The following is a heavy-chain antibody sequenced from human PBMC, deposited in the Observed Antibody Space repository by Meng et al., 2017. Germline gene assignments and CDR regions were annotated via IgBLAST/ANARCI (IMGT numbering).Heavy chain of an antibody. J-gene: IGHJ6*02. CDR2: ISWDGGST. D-gene: IGHD3-16*01. Sequence: GESLKISCAASGFTFDDYAMHWVRQAPGKGLEWVSLISWDGGSTYYADSVKGRFTISRDNSKNSLYLQMNSLRAEDTALYYCAKDMTGGYYYYGMDVWGQGTMVTVSS. CDR3: AKDMTGGYYYYGMDV. CDR1: GFTFDDYA. V-gene: IGHV3-43D*04.